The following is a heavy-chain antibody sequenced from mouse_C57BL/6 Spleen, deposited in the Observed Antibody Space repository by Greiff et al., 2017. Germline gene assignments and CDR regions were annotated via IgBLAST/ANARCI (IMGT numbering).Heavy chain of an antibody. CDR1: GYTFTSYW. CDR2: IYPGSGST. CDR3: ARRGAPYAMGY. D-gene: IGHD3-1*01. J-gene: IGHJ4*01. Sequence: QVQLQQPGAEIVKPGASVKMSCKASGYTFTSYWITWVKQRPGQGLEWIGAIYPGSGSTNYNEKFKSKATLTVDTSSSTAYMQLSSLTSEDSAVYYCARRGAPYAMGYWGQGTSVSVS. V-gene: IGHV1-55*01.